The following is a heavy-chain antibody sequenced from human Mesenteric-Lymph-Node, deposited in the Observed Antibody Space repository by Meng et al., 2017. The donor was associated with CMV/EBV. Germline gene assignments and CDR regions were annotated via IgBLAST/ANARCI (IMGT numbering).Heavy chain of an antibody. CDR3: ARGYCSSTSCSEPHFDY. CDR2: MNSDTGET. D-gene: IGHD2-2*01. Sequence: YTFSVYFLPWLRQAPGQGLEWMGWMNSDTGETYYREKFQGRVTMTRDTSTSTVYMELSSLRSEDTAMYYCARGYCSSTSCSEPHFDYWGQGTLVTVSS. CDR1: YTFSVYF. J-gene: IGHJ4*02. V-gene: IGHV1-2*02.